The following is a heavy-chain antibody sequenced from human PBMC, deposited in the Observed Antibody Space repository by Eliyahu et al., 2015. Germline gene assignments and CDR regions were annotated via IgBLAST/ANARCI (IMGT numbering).Heavy chain of an antibody. J-gene: IGHJ4*02. CDR3: ARDLWEQPY. Sequence: GFSLSSYRMNWVRQAPGKGLEWVSYISANGKNIHYADSVKGRFTISRDISKNSLFLQMNSLRVEDTAIYYCARDLWEQPYWGQGTLVTVSS. CDR1: GFSLSSYR. CDR2: ISANGKNI. V-gene: IGHV3-48*03. D-gene: IGHD1-26*01.